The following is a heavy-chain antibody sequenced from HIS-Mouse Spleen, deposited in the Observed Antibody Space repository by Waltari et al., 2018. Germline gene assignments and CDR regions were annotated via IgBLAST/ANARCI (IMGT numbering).Heavy chain of an antibody. CDR1: GCHISRRSYY. CDR2: IYYSGST. V-gene: IGHV4-39*07. J-gene: IGHJ2*01. CDR3: AREIPYSSSWYDWYFDL. Sequence: QLQLQESGPGLVKPSETLSLTCTVSGCHISRRSYYRGWSRQPPGKGLEWIGSIYYSGSTYYNPSLKSRVTISVDTSKNQFSLKLSSVTAADTAVYYCAREIPYSSSWYDWYFDLWGRGTLVTVSS. D-gene: IGHD6-13*01.